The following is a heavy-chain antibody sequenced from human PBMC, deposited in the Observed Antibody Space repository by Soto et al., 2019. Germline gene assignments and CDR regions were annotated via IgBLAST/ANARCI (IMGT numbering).Heavy chain of an antibody. V-gene: IGHV3-7*01. Sequence: EVQLVESGGGLVQPGGSLRLSCAASGFTFTSHWMSWVRQAPGKGLEWVANIKQDGSEKYYVDSVKGRFTISIDNAKNSLFLQMNSLRAEDTAVYYCARDSVRGYYDSSGYFTALDYWGQGTLVTVSS. CDR3: ARDSVRGYYDSSGYFTALDY. CDR1: GFTFTSHW. D-gene: IGHD3-22*01. J-gene: IGHJ4*02. CDR2: IKQDGSEK.